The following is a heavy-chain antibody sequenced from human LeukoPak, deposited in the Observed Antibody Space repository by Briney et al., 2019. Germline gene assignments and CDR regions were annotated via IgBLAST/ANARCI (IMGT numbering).Heavy chain of an antibody. J-gene: IGHJ4*02. CDR3: ARDLSRSPRDY. D-gene: IGHD2/OR15-2a*01. V-gene: IGHV3-11*06. CDR1: GFIFSGYY. CDR2: ISTTSGFT. Sequence: GGSLRLSCAASGFIFSGYYMSWIRQAPGKGPEWISYISTTSGFTKYADSVKGRFIISRDNAKNTLYLQMNSLGVDDTAVYFCARDLSRSPRDYWGQGTLVTVSS.